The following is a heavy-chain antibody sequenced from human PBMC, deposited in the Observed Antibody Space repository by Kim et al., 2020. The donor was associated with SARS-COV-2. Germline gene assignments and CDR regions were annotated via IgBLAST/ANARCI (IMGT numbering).Heavy chain of an antibody. CDR3: AKDVVTDKSAAEGVYFD. CDR2: ISYDGSNK. Sequence: GGSLRLSCAASGFTFSSYGMNWVRQAPGKGLEWVAVISYDGSNKYYADSVKGRFTISRDNTKNTLYLQMNSLRAEDTAVYYCAKDVVTDKSAAEGVYFD. J-gene: IGHJ4*01. D-gene: IGHD2-21*02. V-gene: IGHV3-30*18. CDR1: GFTFSSYG.